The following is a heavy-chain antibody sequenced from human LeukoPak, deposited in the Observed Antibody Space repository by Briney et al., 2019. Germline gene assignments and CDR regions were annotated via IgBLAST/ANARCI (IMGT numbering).Heavy chain of an antibody. D-gene: IGHD2-2*01. J-gene: IGHJ6*02. CDR3: ARFCSSTSCLRYYYYGMDV. Sequence: AETLSLTCTVSGGSISSSRYYWGWIRQPPGKGLEWIGSISYSGTTYYNPSLKSRVTISVDTSKNQFSLKLSSVTAADTAVYYCARFCSSTSCLRYYYYGMDVWGQGTTVTVSS. CDR2: ISYSGTT. CDR1: GGSISSSRYY. V-gene: IGHV4-39*07.